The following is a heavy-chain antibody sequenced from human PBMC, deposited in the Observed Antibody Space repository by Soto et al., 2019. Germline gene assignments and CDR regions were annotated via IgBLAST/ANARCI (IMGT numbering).Heavy chain of an antibody. CDR2: IIPMLDLT. V-gene: IGHV1-69*04. Sequence: QVQLVQSGAEVRKPGSSVKVSCKASGGTFGRYPISWVRQAPGQGLEWMGRIIPMLDLTTYAPKFQGRVTMTADKSTTVAYMELTSLRSEDTAIYYCARDLGVVIAAGYFDLWGRGTPVTVSS. J-gene: IGHJ2*01. D-gene: IGHD2-15*01. CDR3: ARDLGVVIAAGYFDL. CDR1: GGTFGRYP.